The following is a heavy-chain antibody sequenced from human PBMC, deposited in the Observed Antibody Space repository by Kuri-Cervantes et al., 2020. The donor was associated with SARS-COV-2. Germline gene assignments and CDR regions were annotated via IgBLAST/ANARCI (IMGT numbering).Heavy chain of an antibody. CDR1: GFTFDDYA. CDR3: AKDDSIVVVPAAPDY. J-gene: IGHJ4*02. V-gene: IGHV3-9*01. D-gene: IGHD2-2*01. CDR2: ISWNSGSI. Sequence: GGSLRLSCAASGFTFDDYAMHWVRQAPGKGLEWVSGISWNSGSIGYADSVKGRSTISRDNAKNSLYLQMNSLSAEDTAVYYCAKDDSIVVVPAAPDYWGQGTLVTVSS.